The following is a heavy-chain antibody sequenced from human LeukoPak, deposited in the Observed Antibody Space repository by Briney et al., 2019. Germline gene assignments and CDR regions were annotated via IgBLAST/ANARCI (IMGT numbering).Heavy chain of an antibody. J-gene: IGHJ4*02. V-gene: IGHV1-2*04. CDR2: INPNSGGT. Sequence: ASVKVSCKASGYTFTGYYMHWVRQAPGQGLEWMGWINPNSGGTNYAQKFQGWATMTRDTSISTAYMELSRLRSDDTAVYYCARDSGSGWYYYFDYWGQGTLVTVSS. CDR3: ARDSGSGWYYYFDY. D-gene: IGHD6-19*01. CDR1: GYTFTGYY.